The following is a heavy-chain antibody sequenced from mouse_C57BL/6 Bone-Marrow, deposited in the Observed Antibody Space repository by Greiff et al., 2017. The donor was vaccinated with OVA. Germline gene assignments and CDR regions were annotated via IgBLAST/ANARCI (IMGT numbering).Heavy chain of an antibody. D-gene: IGHD3-2*02. CDR1: GYTFTTYP. CDR3: ARGSGYDAMDY. V-gene: IGHV1-47*01. CDR2: FHPYNDAT. J-gene: IGHJ4*01. Sequence: QVHVKQSGAELVKPGASVKMSCKASGYTFTTYPIEWMKQNHGKSLEWIGNFHPYNDATKYNEKFKGKATLTVEKSSSTVYLELSRLTSDDSAVYYCARGSGYDAMDYWGQGTSVTVSS.